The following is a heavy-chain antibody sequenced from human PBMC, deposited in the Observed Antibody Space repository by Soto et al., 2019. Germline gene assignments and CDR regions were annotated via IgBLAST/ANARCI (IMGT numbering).Heavy chain of an antibody. D-gene: IGHD1-7*01. Sequence: ASVKVSCKASGYTFTSYGISWVRQAPGQGLEWMGWISAYNGNTNYAQKLQGRVTMSTDTSTSTAYMELRSLRSDDTAVYYCARDGGKLTGTNWFDPWGQGTLVTVSS. CDR1: GYTFTSYG. CDR2: ISAYNGNT. CDR3: ARDGGKLTGTNWFDP. V-gene: IGHV1-18*01. J-gene: IGHJ5*02.